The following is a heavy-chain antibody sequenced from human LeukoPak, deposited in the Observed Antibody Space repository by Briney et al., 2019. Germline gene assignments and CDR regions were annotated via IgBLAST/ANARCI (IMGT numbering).Heavy chain of an antibody. Sequence: GGSLRLSCAASGFTFSSYSMNWVRQAPGKGLEWVSSISSSSSYIYYADSVKGRFTISRDNAKSSLYLQMNSLRAEDTTVYYCARGIDDILTVGYWGQGTLVTVSS. J-gene: IGHJ4*02. D-gene: IGHD3-9*01. CDR2: ISSSSSYI. CDR3: ARGIDDILTVGY. CDR1: GFTFSSYS. V-gene: IGHV3-21*01.